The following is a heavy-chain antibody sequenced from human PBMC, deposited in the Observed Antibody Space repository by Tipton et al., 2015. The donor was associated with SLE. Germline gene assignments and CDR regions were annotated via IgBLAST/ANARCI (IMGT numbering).Heavy chain of an antibody. Sequence: SLRLSCAASGFTFSNYWMTWVRQAPGKGLEWVANIKKDGSQNFYVDSVKGRFTISRDNAKKSLSLQMNSLRAEDTAVYYCVGGNFNYEDAVDVWGRGSMVSVSS. V-gene: IGHV3-7*04. D-gene: IGHD1-7*01. CDR3: VGGNFNYEDAVDV. J-gene: IGHJ3*01. CDR2: IKKDGSQN. CDR1: GFTFSNYW.